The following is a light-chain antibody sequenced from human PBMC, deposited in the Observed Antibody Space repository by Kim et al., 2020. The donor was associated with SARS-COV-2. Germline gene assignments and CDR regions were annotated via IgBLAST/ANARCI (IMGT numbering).Light chain of an antibody. CDR3: QAWDSSTVV. V-gene: IGLV3-1*01. Sequence: SVSPGQTASITYSGDKLGDKYACWYQQRPGQSPVLIIYQDKQRPSGIPERFSGSNSGNTATLTISGTQAMDEADYYCQAWDSSTVVFGGGTQLTVL. CDR1: KLGDKY. J-gene: IGLJ2*01. CDR2: QDK.